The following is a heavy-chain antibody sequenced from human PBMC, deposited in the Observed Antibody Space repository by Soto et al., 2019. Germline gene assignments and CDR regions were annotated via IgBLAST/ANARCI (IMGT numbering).Heavy chain of an antibody. CDR1: GFTFSSYW. D-gene: IGHD2-15*01. Sequence: EVQLVESGGGLVQPGGSLRLSCAASGFTFSSYWMHWVRQAPGKGLVWISRINTDGSSTSYVDSVQGRFTISRENGKNPLFLQMNSLRGEDTAVYYCARRGSGVTRGLHYWGQGTLVTVSS. J-gene: IGHJ4*02. CDR3: ARRGSGVTRGLHY. CDR2: INTDGSST. V-gene: IGHV3-74*01.